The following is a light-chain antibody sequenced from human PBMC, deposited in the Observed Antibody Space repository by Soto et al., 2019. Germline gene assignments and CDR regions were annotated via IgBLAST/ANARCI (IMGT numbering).Light chain of an antibody. V-gene: IGKV3-11*01. CDR2: DAS. J-gene: IGKJ2*01. CDR3: QQRSNWPSMYT. CDR1: QSASGY. Sequence: EIVLTQSPATLSLSPGERATLSCRASQSASGYLAWYQKKPGQAPRLLIYDASSRATGIPARFSGSGSGTDFTLTISSLEPEDFAVYYCQQRSNWPSMYTFGQGTKLEIK.